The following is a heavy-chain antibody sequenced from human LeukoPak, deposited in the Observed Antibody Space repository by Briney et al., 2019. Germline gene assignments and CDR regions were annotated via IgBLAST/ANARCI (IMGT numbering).Heavy chain of an antibody. CDR2: IYYSGST. CDR1: GGSISSYY. CDR3: GRDRGGYSGSYFDY. J-gene: IGHJ4*02. V-gene: IGHV4-59*01. D-gene: IGHD1-26*01. Sequence: SETLSLTCTVSGGSISSYYWSWIRQSPGKGLEWIGYIYYSGSTTYNPSLKSRVTISVDTSNNKSSLKLSSVTTADTAVVYYGRDRGGYSGSYFDYWGQGTLVSVSS.